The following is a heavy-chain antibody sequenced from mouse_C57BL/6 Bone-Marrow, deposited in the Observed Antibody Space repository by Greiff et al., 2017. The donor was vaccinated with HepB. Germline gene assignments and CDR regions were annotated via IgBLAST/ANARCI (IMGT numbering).Heavy chain of an antibody. Sequence: VQLKESGPGLVKPSQSLSLTCSVTGYSITSGYYWNWIRQFPGNKLEWMGYISYDGSNNYNPSLKNRISITRDTSKNQFFLKLNSVTTEDTATYYCARGGYWAFAYWGQGTLVTVSA. CDR3: ARGGYWAFAY. CDR2: ISYDGSN. D-gene: IGHD4-1*01. V-gene: IGHV3-6*01. CDR1: GYSITSGYY. J-gene: IGHJ3*01.